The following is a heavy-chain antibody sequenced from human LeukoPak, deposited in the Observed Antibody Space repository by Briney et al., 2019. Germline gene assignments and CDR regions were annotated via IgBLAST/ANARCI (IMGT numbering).Heavy chain of an antibody. CDR3: AREARNTIFGVVLYGMDV. V-gene: IGHV1-18*01. Sequence: ASVKVSCKASGYTFTSYGISWVRQAPGQGLEWMGWISAYNGNTNYAQKLQGRVTMTTDASTSTAYMELRSLRSDDTAVYYCAREARNTIFGVVLYGMDVWGQGTTVTVS. CDR1: GYTFTSYG. CDR2: ISAYNGNT. D-gene: IGHD3-3*01. J-gene: IGHJ6*02.